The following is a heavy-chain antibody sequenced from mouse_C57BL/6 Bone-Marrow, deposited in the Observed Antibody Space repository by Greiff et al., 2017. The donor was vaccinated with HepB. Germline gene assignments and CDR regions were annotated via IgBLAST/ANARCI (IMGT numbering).Heavy chain of an antibody. J-gene: IGHJ1*03. CDR1: GYSITSGYY. V-gene: IGHV3-6*01. Sequence: DVQLQESGPGLVKPSQSLSLTCSVTGYSITSGYYWNWIRQFPGNKLEWMGYISYDGSNNYNPSLKNRISITRDTSKNQFFLKLNSVTTEDTATYYCARGGTYSWYFDVWGTGTTVTVSS. D-gene: IGHD1-1*01. CDR2: ISYDGSN. CDR3: ARGGTYSWYFDV.